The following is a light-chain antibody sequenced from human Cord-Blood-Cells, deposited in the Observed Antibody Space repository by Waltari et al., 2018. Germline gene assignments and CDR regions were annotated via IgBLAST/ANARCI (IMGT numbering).Light chain of an antibody. CDR1: SSDVGGYNY. CDR3: CSYAGSYTLV. V-gene: IGLV2-11*01. J-gene: IGLJ2*01. CDR2: DVS. Sequence: QSALTPPRSVSGSPGQSVTISCTGTSSDVGGYNYVSWYHQTPGKAPKLMIYDVSKRPSGVPDRFSGSKSGNTASLTISGLQAEDEADYYCCSYAGSYTLVFGGGTKLTVL.